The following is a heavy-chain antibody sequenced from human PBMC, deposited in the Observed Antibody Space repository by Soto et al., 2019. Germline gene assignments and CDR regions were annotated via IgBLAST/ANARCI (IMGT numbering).Heavy chain of an antibody. J-gene: IGHJ4*02. CDR1: GGTFSSYA. CDR3: AREPSARPRRPYYFEY. Sequence: QVQLVQSGAEVKKPGSSVKVSCKASGGTFSSYAISWVRQAPGQGLEWMGGIIPIFGTANYAQKFQGRVTITVDYSSSRGYMELSSLISEDTAVYYCAREPSARPRRPYYFEYWGQGTLVPVSS. CDR2: IIPIFGTA. D-gene: IGHD6-6*01. V-gene: IGHV1-69*01.